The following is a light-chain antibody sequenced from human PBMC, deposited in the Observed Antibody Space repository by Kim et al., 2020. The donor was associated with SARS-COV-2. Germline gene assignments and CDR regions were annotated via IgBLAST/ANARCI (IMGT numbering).Light chain of an antibody. CDR1: SGHSSYA. CDR2: LNSDGSH. V-gene: IGLV4-69*01. J-gene: IGLJ2*01. CDR3: QTWGTGIVV. Sequence: SVKLTCTRSSGHSSYAIACHKQQPEKGPRYLMKLNSDGSHSKGDGIPDRFSGSSSGAERYLTISSLQSEDEADYYCQTWGTGIVVFGGVTQLTVL.